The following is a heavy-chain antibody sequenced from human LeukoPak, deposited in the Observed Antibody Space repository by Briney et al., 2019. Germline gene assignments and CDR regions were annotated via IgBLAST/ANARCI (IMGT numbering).Heavy chain of an antibody. Sequence: PGGSLRLSCAASGFNFSSYWMHWVRHAPGKGLVWVSRVNPDATRTTYTDSVKGRFTISRDNSKNMLYLEMTSLQIEDTSLYFCARVGHGSSWFDSWGQGTLITVSS. V-gene: IGHV3-74*01. J-gene: IGHJ5*01. CDR3: ARVGHGSSWFDS. CDR2: VNPDATRT. D-gene: IGHD6-13*01. CDR1: GFNFSSYW.